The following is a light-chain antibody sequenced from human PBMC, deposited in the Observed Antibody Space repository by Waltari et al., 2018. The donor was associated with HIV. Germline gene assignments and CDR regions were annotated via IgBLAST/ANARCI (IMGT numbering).Light chain of an antibody. CDR2: DFS. CDR3: CSYAGSYTR. V-gene: IGLV2-11*01. Sequence: QSALTQPRSVSGSPGQSVTFSCTGTSSDVGGYNYVSWYQQHHGKAPKLIIYDFSKRPSGVPDRFSGSKSGNTASLTISVLQAEDEADYYCCSYAGSYTRFGGGTKLTVL. J-gene: IGLJ2*01. CDR1: SSDVGGYNY.